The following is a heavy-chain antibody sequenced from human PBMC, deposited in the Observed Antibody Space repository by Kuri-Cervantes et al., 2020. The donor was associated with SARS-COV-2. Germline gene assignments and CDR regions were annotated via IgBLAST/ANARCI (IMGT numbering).Heavy chain of an antibody. Sequence: SETLSLTCGVSGGSISSVGYSWNWIRQPPGKGLEWIGYIYHSGATLYNPSVKSRVTMSIDKSKNQFSLKLRSVTAADMAVYYCARDRYFDYLRVNFFDYWGQGSLVTVSS. CDR1: GGSISSVGYS. V-gene: IGHV4-30-2*01. CDR2: IYHSGAT. D-gene: IGHD3-9*01. J-gene: IGHJ4*02. CDR3: ARDRYFDYLRVNFFDY.